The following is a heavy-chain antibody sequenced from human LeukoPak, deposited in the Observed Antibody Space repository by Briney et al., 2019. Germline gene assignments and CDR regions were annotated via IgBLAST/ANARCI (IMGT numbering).Heavy chain of an antibody. CDR2: IGNSGDRT. CDR1: VLTFSNYA. V-gene: IGHV3-23*01. J-gene: IGHJ6*02. Sequence: GGSLRLYCAASVLTFSNYAMSWVRQAPGKGPEWVSGIGNSGDRTFYADSVKGRFTISRDNSKNTLYLQMNSLRVEDTALYYCAKGGVWGQGIAVTVSS. CDR3: AKGGV.